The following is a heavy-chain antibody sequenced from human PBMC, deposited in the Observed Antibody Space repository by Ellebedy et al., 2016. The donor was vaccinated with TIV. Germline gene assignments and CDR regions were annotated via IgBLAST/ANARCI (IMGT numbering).Heavy chain of an antibody. V-gene: IGHV3-21*01. D-gene: IGHD3-22*01. CDR1: EFTFSSYS. CDR2: ISSSSSYI. CDR3: ARDIVRGAYYYDSSGYDNGMDV. J-gene: IGHJ6*02. Sequence: PGGSLRLSCAASEFTFSSYSMNWVRQAPGKGLEWVSSISSSSSYIYYADSVKGRFTISRDNAKNSLYLQMNSLRAEDTAVYYCARDIVRGAYYYDSSGYDNGMDVWGQGTTVTVSS.